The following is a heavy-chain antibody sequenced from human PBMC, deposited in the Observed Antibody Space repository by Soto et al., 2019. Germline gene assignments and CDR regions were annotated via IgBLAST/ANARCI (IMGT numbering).Heavy chain of an antibody. D-gene: IGHD1-26*01. V-gene: IGHV3-53*02. J-gene: IGHJ6*02. Sequence: EMQLVETGGGLIQPGGSLRLSCLASGFSVTTNYIIWVRQPPGKGLEWVSTTFTGGSTHYADSVKGRFSISRDNSKNTVYLQMNNLRVEDTAVYYYAKKPPSSIQGWAFGMDVWGQGTTVSVSS. CDR3: AKKPPSSIQGWAFGMDV. CDR2: TFTGGST. CDR1: GFSVTTNY.